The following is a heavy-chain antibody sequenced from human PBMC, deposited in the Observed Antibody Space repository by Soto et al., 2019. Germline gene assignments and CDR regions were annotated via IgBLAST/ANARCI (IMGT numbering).Heavy chain of an antibody. J-gene: IGHJ6*02. Sequence: PGRSLRLSCAASRIRFSGYEMNWARLAPGKGLEWISYISESGDSMYYADAVKGRFAISRDNSKKTLYLQMNSLRGEDTAVYYCARDGGPREMAKIVRGYSFYGMDVWGQGTTVTVS. D-gene: IGHD3-16*01. V-gene: IGHV3-48*03. CDR3: ARDGGPREMAKIVRGYSFYGMDV. CDR1: RIRFSGYE. CDR2: ISESGDSM.